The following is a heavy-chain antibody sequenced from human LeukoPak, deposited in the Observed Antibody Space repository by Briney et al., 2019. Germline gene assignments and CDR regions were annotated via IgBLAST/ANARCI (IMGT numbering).Heavy chain of an antibody. CDR3: ARARYYYDSSGYSFDY. Sequence: ASVEVSCKASGHTFTGYYMHWVRQAPGQGLEWMGWVNPNSGGTNYAQKFQGRVTMTRDTSISTAYMELSRVRSDDTAVYYCARARYYYDSSGYSFDYWGQGTLVTVSS. J-gene: IGHJ4*02. CDR1: GHTFTGYY. CDR2: VNPNSGGT. V-gene: IGHV1-2*02. D-gene: IGHD3-22*01.